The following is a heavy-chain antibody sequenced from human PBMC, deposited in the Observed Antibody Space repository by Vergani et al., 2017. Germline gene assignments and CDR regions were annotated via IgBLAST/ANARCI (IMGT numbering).Heavy chain of an antibody. CDR2: IWYDGSNK. V-gene: IGHV3-33*01. Sequence: QVQLVESGGGVVQPGRSLRLSCAASGFTFSSYGMHWVRQAPGKGLEWVAVIWYDGSNKYYADSVKGRFTISRDNSKNTLYLQMNSLRAEDTAVYYCARDVATTYYGMDVWGQGTTVTVSS. D-gene: IGHD1-26*01. CDR1: GFTFSSYG. J-gene: IGHJ6*02. CDR3: ARDVATTYYGMDV.